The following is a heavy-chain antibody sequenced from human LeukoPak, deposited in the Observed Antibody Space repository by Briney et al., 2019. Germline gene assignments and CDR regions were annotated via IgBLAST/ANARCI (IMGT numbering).Heavy chain of an antibody. Sequence: GASVKVSCKASGYTFTAYYIHWLRQAPGQGPEWMGWFMPDSGSSHYAQKFQGRATMTRDTSSNSAYMDLTRLKSDDTAVYYCARARVPIAVAGLYYFDYWGQGALVTVSS. CDR1: GYTFTAYY. CDR3: ARARVPIAVAGLYYFDY. D-gene: IGHD6-19*01. V-gene: IGHV1-2*02. J-gene: IGHJ4*02. CDR2: FMPDSGSS.